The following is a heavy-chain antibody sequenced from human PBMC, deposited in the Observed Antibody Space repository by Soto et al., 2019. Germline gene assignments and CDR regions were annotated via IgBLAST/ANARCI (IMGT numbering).Heavy chain of an antibody. CDR1: GGSVSSGSYY. Sequence: SSEILSLTCTVSGGSVSSGSYYWSWIRQPPGKGLEWIGYIYYSGSTNYNPSLKSRVTISVDTSKNQFSLKLSSVTAADTAVYYCARDGYGSGIDYWGQGTLVTVSS. CDR3: ARDGYGSGIDY. V-gene: IGHV4-61*01. J-gene: IGHJ4*02. D-gene: IGHD3-10*01. CDR2: IYYSGST.